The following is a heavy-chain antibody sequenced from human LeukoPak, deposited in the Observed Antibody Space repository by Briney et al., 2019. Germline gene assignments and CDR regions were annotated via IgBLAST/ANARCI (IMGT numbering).Heavy chain of an antibody. CDR2: IYYSGST. V-gene: IGHV4-59*01. CDR3: ARVDDYYYYGMDV. CDR1: GGSISSYY. J-gene: IGHJ6*02. Sequence: SETLSLTCTVSGGSISSYYWSWIRQPPGKGLEWIGYIYYSGSTNYNPSLKSRVTISVDTSKTQFSLKLSSVTAADTAVYYCARVDDYYYYGMDVWGQGTTVTVSS. D-gene: IGHD3-9*01.